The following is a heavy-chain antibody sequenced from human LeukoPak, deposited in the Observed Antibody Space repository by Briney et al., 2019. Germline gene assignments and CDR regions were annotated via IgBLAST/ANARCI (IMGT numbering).Heavy chain of an antibody. CDR2: ISSSGTYT. J-gene: IGHJ6*02. CDR3: ARWAQYQLLYSFNYGMDV. CDR1: GFTFNSYD. D-gene: IGHD2-2*02. Sequence: GGSLRLSCAASGFTFNSYDMNWVRQAPGKGLEWVSSISSSGTYTFYADSVKGRFSISRDNAKDSLYLQMSSLRAKDTAIYYCARWAQYQLLYSFNYGMDVWGQGTAVTVSS. V-gene: IGHV3-21*01.